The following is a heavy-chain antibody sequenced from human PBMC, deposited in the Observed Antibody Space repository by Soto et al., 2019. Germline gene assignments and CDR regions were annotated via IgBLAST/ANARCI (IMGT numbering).Heavy chain of an antibody. V-gene: IGHV1-69*05. D-gene: IGHD3-10*01. J-gene: IGHJ6*02. CDR1: GGTFSSYA. Sequence: SVKVSCKASGGTFSSYAISWVRQAPGQGLEWMGGIIPIFGTANYAQKLQGRVTMTTDTSTSTAYMELRSLRSDDTAVYYCARDDAAYGSGSYYSYYYYYGMDVWGQGTTVTVSS. CDR3: ARDDAAYGSGSYYSYYYYYGMDV. CDR2: IIPIFGTA.